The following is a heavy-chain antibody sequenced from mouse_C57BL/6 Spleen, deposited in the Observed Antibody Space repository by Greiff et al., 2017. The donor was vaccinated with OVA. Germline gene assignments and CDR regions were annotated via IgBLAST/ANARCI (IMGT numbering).Heavy chain of an antibody. Sequence: EVKLVESGGGLVQPGESLKLSCESNEYEFPSHDMSWVRKTPEKRLELVAAINSDGGSTYYPDTMERRFIISRDITKKTLYLQMSSLWSEDTALYYCARQSYSNYGYFDGWGTGTTVTVSS. CDR1: EYEFPSHD. D-gene: IGHD2-5*01. CDR2: INSDGGST. CDR3: ARQSYSNYGYFDG. J-gene: IGHJ1*03. V-gene: IGHV5-2*01.